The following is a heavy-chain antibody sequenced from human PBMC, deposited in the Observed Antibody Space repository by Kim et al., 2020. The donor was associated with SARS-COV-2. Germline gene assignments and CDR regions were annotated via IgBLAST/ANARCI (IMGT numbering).Heavy chain of an antibody. V-gene: IGHV1-3*01. CDR1: GYTFTSYA. Sequence: ASVKVSCKASGYTFTSYAMHWVRQAPGQRLEWMGWINAGNGNTKYSQKFQGRVTITSDTSASTAYMELSSLRSEDTAVYYCAVPYSSIPAHRYYYYYYGMDVWGQGTTVTVSS. CDR2: INAGNGNT. D-gene: IGHD6-13*01. J-gene: IGHJ6*02. CDR3: AVPYSSIPAHRYYYYYYGMDV.